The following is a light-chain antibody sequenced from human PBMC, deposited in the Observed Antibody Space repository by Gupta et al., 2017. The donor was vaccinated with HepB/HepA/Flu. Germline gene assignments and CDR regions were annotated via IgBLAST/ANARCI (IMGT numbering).Light chain of an antibody. V-gene: IGLV2-14*01. CDR2: SVS. CDR3: SSFRSGGTLVV. J-gene: IGLJ3*02. CDR1: SSDIGGFDA. Sequence: QSALTQPASVSGSPGQSITISCAGSSSDIGGFDAVSWYKQYPGKAPELLIYSVSNRPSGIYYRFSGSKSGNTASLTISGLQPEDEGTYYCSSFRSGGTLVVFGGGTKLNVL.